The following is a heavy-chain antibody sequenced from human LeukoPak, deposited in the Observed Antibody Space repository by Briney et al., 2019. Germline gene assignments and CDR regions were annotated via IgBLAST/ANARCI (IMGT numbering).Heavy chain of an antibody. J-gene: IGHJ5*02. CDR3: ARLITMVRGVIPHLNWFDP. D-gene: IGHD3-10*01. V-gene: IGHV5-51*01. Sequence: GESLKISCKGSGYSFTSYWIGWVRQMPGKGLEWMGIIYPGGSDTRYSPSFQGQVTISADKSISTAYLQWSSLKASDTAMYYCARLITMVRGVIPHLNWFDPWGQGTLVTVSS. CDR1: GYSFTSYW. CDR2: IYPGGSDT.